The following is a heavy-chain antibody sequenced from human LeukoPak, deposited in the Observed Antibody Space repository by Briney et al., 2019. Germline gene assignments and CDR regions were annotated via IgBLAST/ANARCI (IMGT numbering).Heavy chain of an antibody. J-gene: IGHJ4*02. D-gene: IGHD1-26*01. CDR1: GGSVSSSFYY. V-gene: IGHV4-39*01. Sequence: SETLSLTCTVSGGSVSSSFYYWGWIRQPPGKGLEWIGSRYFSGSTHYHPSLKSRVTISVDTSKNQFSLKLTSVTAPDTAVYYCANAASYSVDYWGQGTLVTVSS. CDR2: RYFSGST. CDR3: ANAASYSVDY.